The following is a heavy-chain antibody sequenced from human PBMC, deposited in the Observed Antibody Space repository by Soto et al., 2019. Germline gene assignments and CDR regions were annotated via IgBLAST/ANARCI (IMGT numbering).Heavy chain of an antibody. D-gene: IGHD3-10*01. CDR3: ARHLFDVPGPGLDS. Sequence: QVHLQESGPGLVKPSETLSLTCTVSGGSINNYYWSWIRQPPGKRLEWIGYIYYRGSTKYNPSLKSRVTISVDSSKNQFSLNLSSVTAADTAVYYCARHLFDVPGPGLDSWGQGTLVTVSS. CDR1: GGSINNYY. V-gene: IGHV4-59*08. J-gene: IGHJ4*02. CDR2: IYYRGST.